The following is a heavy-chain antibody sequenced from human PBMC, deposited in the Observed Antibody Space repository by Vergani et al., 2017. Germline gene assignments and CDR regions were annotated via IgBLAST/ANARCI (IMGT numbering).Heavy chain of an antibody. CDR2: IYTSGST. CDR3: ARSEGDMNWFDP. V-gene: IGHV4-4*09. J-gene: IGHJ5*02. Sequence: QVQLQESGPGLVKPSETLSLTCTVSGGSISSYYWSWIRQPPGKGLEWIGYIYTSGSTNYNPSLKSRVTISVDTSKNQFSLKLSSVTAADTAVYYCARSEGDMNWFDPWGQGTLVTVSS. CDR1: GGSISSYY. D-gene: IGHD2-15*01.